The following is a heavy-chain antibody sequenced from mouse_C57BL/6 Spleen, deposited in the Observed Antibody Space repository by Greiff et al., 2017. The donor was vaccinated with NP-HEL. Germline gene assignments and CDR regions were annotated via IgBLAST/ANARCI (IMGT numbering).Heavy chain of an antibody. D-gene: IGHD2-5*01. CDR3: ARNYYSTLYYAMDY. CDR1: GYTFTSYW. CDR2: IDPSDSET. J-gene: IGHJ4*01. Sequence: QVQLQQPGAELVRPGSSVKLSCKASGYTFTSYWMHWVKQRPIQGLEWIGNIDPSDSETHYNQKFKDKATLTVDKSSSTAYMQLSSLTSEDSAVYYCARNYYSTLYYAMDYWGQGTSVTVSS. V-gene: IGHV1-52*01.